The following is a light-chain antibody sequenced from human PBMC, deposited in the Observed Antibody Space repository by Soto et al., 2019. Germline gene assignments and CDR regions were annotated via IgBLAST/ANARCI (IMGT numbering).Light chain of an antibody. J-gene: IGKJ1*01. CDR3: QQYGISRT. V-gene: IGKV3-20*01. CDR1: QSVTSDY. Sequence: EIVLTQSPGTLSLSPGERATLSCRASQSVTSDYLAWYQQRPGQAPRLLIFAASTRATGIPDRFSGGGSETEFTLIISRLEHEDSAVYYCQQYGISRTFGQGTKVDIK. CDR2: AAS.